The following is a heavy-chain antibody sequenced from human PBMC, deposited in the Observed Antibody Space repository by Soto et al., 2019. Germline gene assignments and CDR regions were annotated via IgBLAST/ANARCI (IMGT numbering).Heavy chain of an antibody. J-gene: IGHJ5*01. V-gene: IGHV4-34*01. CDR1: GDSFRDYY. CDR2: INPSGRT. Sequence: NPSETLSLTXVASGDSFRDYYWSWIRQSPGVGLEWIGEINPSGRTEYNPSLRGRVTLSVDTSKNQFSLTLSTMSAADMAVYYCARARNRWFDSWGQGTLVTVSS. D-gene: IGHD1-1*01. CDR3: ARARNRWFDS.